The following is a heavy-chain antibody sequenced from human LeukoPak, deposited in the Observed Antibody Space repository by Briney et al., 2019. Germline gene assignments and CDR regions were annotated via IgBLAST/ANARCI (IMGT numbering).Heavy chain of an antibody. CDR3: ARDNNLGYSSRRLNWFDP. D-gene: IGHD6-13*01. CDR2: INHSGST. V-gene: IGHV4-34*01. J-gene: IGHJ5*02. CDR1: GGSFSGYY. Sequence: SETLSLTCAVYGGSFSGYYWSWIRQPPGKGLEWIGKINHSGSTSYNPSLKSRVTISVDTSKNQFSLKLSSVTAADTAVYYCARDNNLGYSSRRLNWFDPWGQGTLVTVSS.